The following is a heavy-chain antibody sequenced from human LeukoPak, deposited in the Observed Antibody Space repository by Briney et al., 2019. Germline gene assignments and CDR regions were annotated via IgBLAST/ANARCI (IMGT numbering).Heavy chain of an antibody. Sequence: SETLSLTCTVSGGSISSYYWGWIRQPPGKGLEWIGSIYYSGSTYYNPSLKSRVTISVDTSKNQFSLKLSSVTAADTAVYYCARGIEWELLAQHWGQGTLVTVSS. CDR1: GGSISSYY. J-gene: IGHJ1*01. CDR2: IYYSGST. D-gene: IGHD1-26*01. V-gene: IGHV4-39*07. CDR3: ARGIEWELLAQH.